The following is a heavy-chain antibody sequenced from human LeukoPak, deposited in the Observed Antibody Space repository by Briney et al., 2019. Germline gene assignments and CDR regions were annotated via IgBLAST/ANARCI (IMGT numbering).Heavy chain of an antibody. CDR1: GYTLTELS. CDR2: FDPEDGET. J-gene: IGHJ4*02. Sequence: ASVKVSCKVSGYTLTELSMDWVRQAPGKGLEWMGGFDPEDGETIYAQKFQGRVTMTEDTSTDTAYMELSSLRSEDTAVYYCATRVSGYCSSTSCYAEWYFDYWGQGTLVTVSS. D-gene: IGHD2-2*01. V-gene: IGHV1-24*01. CDR3: ATRVSGYCSSTSCYAEWYFDY.